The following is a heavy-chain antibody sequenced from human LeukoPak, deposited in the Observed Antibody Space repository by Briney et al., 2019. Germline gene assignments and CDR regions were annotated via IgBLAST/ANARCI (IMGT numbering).Heavy chain of an antibody. CDR2: ISSSSSYI. CDR1: GFTFSTYS. V-gene: IGHV3-21*01. J-gene: IGHJ3*02. CDR3: ARATTVTSDAFDI. D-gene: IGHD4-17*01. Sequence: GGSLRLSCAASGFTFSTYSMNWVRQAPGKGLEWVSSISSSSSYIHYADSVKGRFTISRDNAKNTLYLQMNSLRAEDTAVYYCARATTVTSDAFDIWGQGTMVTVSS.